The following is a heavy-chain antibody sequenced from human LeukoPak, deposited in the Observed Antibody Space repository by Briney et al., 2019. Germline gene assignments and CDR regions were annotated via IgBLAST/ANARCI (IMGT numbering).Heavy chain of an antibody. CDR2: IIPILGIA. D-gene: IGHD3-16*01. CDR3: ARDSVKGGYYDSSDK. V-gene: IGHV1-69*04. J-gene: IGHJ4*02. Sequence: ASVKVSCKTSGGTFSNNAISWVRQAPGQGLEWMGRIIPILGIANCAQKFQGRVRITADRSTNEAYMELSSLKSEDTAVYYCARDSVKGGYYDSSDKWGQGTLVTVSS. CDR1: GGTFSNNA.